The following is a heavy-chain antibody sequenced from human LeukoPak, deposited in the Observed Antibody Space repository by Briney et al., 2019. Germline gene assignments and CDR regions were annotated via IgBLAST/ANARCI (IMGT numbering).Heavy chain of an antibody. Sequence: SETLSLTCTVSGDSINDHYWSWIRQPPGEGLEWIGYIYSSVSTNYNPSLKSRVTISIDTSKSQFSLKLTSVTAADTGVYYCVRAVGPVGGYDSPWGQGTLVTVSS. CDR2: IYSSVST. V-gene: IGHV4-4*09. D-gene: IGHD5-12*01. CDR3: VRAVGPVGGYDSP. CDR1: GDSINDHY. J-gene: IGHJ5*02.